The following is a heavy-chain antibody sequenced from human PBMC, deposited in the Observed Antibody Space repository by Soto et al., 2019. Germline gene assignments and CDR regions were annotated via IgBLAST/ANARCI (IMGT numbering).Heavy chain of an antibody. J-gene: IGHJ6*04. V-gene: IGHV3-21*01. CDR3: ARRIAAAAATASNSPI. Sequence: AGSLRVSCAASGFTFSSYSMNWVRQAPGKGLEWVSSISSSSSYIYYADSVKGRFTISRDNAKNSLYLQMNSLRAEDTAVYYCARRIAAAAATASNSPIWGKGTTVTVSS. D-gene: IGHD6-13*01. CDR2: ISSSSSYI. CDR1: GFTFSSYS.